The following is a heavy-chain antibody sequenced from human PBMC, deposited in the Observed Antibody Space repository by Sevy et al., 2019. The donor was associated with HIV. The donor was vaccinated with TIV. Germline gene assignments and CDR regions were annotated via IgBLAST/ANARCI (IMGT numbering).Heavy chain of an antibody. CDR3: ARTHGGPYAFDI. V-gene: IGHV4-59*01. J-gene: IGHJ3*02. D-gene: IGHD3-16*01. CDR2: MYDSGST. CDR1: GGSISNYY. Sequence: SENLSLTCTVSGGSISNYYWSWIRQPPGKGLEWIGYMYDSGSTNYNPSLKSRVTISVDTSNQFSLKLSSVTAADTAVYYCARTHGGPYAFDIWGQGTMVTVSS.